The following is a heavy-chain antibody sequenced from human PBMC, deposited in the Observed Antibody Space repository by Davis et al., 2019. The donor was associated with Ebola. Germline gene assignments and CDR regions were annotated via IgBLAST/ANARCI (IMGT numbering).Heavy chain of an antibody. V-gene: IGHV3-72*01. D-gene: IGHD3-10*01. CDR3: SRGWSTSNYYAFDV. Sequence: GESLKISCAASGFTFSDHYMDWVRQAPGKGLEWVGRIGNRANSYTTEYAASVRDRFTISGDDSKNSLYLQMNSLKTEDTAVYYCSRGWSTSNYYAFDVWGQGTMVTVSS. CDR2: IGNRANSYTT. J-gene: IGHJ3*01. CDR1: GFTFSDHY.